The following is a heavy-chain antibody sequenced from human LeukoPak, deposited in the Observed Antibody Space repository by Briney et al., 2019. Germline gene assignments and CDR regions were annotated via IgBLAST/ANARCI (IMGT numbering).Heavy chain of an antibody. J-gene: IGHJ5*02. CDR2: IIPILGIA. D-gene: IGHD1-20*01. CDR1: GGTFSSYT. V-gene: IGHV1-69*02. CDR3: ARTSLGITGANWFDP. Sequence: SVKVSCKASGGTFSSYTISWVRQVPGQGLEWMGRIIPILGIANYAQKFQGRVTITADKSTSTAYMELSSLRSEDTAVYYCARTSLGITGANWFDPWGQGTLVTVSS.